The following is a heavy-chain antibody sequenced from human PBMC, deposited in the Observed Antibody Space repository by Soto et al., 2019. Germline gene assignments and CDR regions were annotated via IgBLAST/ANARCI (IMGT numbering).Heavy chain of an antibody. CDR3: AKDIITVLRYFDRPSDAFDI. CDR2: ISGSGGST. J-gene: IGHJ3*02. CDR1: GFTFSSYA. Sequence: GGSLRLSCAASGFTFSSYAMSWVRQAPGKGLEWVSAISGSGGSTYYADSVKGRFTISRDNSKNTLYLQMNSLRAEDTAVYYCAKDIITVLRYFDRPSDAFDILGQGTMVTVSS. V-gene: IGHV3-23*01. D-gene: IGHD3-9*01.